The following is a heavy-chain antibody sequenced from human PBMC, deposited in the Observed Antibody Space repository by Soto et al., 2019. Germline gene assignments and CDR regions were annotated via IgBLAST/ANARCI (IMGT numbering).Heavy chain of an antibody. J-gene: IGHJ4*02. D-gene: IGHD3-16*01. V-gene: IGHV1-18*01. CDR1: GYTFTNFG. CDR3: ARGGTTLDY. CDR2: ISAHNGNT. Sequence: QVQLVQSGAEVKKPGASVKVSCKASGYTFTNFGISWVRQAPGQGLEWMGWISAHNGNTNYTQNFQARVTMTTDTSTSTAYMELRSLRSDDTAAYSCARGGTTLDYWGQGTLVTVSS.